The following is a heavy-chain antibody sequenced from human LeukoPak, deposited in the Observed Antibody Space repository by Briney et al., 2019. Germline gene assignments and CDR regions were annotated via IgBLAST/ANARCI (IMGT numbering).Heavy chain of an antibody. Sequence: SQTLSLTCRVSGGSMNSGNYYWSWIRQHPGRGLEWIGYIYSSGTTYYNPSLKSRVTVSVDTSKNQFSLILSSVTAADTAVYYWASSAATYYSVFYHYKGVWGNGTKVTVSS. CDR3: ASSAATYYSVFYHYKGV. D-gene: IGHD6-25*01. CDR2: IYSSGTT. CDR1: GGSMNSGNYY. J-gene: IGHJ6*03. V-gene: IGHV4-31*03.